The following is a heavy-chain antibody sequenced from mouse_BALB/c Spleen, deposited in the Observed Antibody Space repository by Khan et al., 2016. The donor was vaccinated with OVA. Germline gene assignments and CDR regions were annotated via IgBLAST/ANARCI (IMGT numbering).Heavy chain of an antibody. CDR1: GFTFSTYA. D-gene: IGHD2-1*01. Sequence: EVKLVESGGGLVKPGGSLKLSCEVSGFTFSTYAMSWVRQTPEKRLEWVASISSDGDYTFYLDSVKGRFTISRDNAKNTLYLEMSSLRSDDTAIFYCARSPYGNFGYWGQGTLVTVSA. J-gene: IGHJ3*02. CDR2: ISSDGDYT. V-gene: IGHV5-9-3*01. CDR3: ARSPYGNFGY.